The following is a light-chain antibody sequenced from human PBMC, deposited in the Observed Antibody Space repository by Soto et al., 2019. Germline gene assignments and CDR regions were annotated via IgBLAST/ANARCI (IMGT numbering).Light chain of an antibody. Sequence: EIVLTQSPTTLSLSPGERATLSCRASQSVSSYLIWYQQRPGQAPRLLISDASNRATGIPARFSGSGSGTDFTLTISSLEPEDFAVYCCQQRANWPITFGQGTRLEIK. CDR1: QSVSSY. CDR2: DAS. CDR3: QQRANWPIT. V-gene: IGKV3-11*01. J-gene: IGKJ5*01.